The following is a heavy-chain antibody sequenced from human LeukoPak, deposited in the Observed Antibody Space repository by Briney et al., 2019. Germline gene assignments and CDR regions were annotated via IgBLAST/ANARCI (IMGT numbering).Heavy chain of an antibody. CDR2: IRYDGTNI. D-gene: IGHD6-13*01. Sequence: GGSLRLSCAASGFTFSSYGMHWVRQAPGKGLEWVAFIRYDGTNIYYADSVKGRFTISRDNSKNTLSLQMNSLRPEDTAVYYCAKDFYTSNCLDYWGQGTLVTVSS. V-gene: IGHV3-30*02. J-gene: IGHJ4*02. CDR1: GFTFSSYG. CDR3: AKDFYTSNCLDY.